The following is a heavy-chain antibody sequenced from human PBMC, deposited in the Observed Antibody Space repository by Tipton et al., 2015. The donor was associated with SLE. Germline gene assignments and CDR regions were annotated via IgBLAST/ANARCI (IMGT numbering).Heavy chain of an antibody. CDR1: GFSFRDSY. V-gene: IGHV3-11*01. CDR2: ISTTGSIT. D-gene: IGHD7-27*01. CDR3: AAVSGDGALNI. J-gene: IGHJ3*02. Sequence: GSLRLSCAASGFSFRDSYMNWVRQAPGKGLEWLSYISTTGSITYYLDSVKGRFTISRDNAKNSAYLQMNSLRGEDTAIYFCAAVSGDGALNIWGQGTVVTVSS.